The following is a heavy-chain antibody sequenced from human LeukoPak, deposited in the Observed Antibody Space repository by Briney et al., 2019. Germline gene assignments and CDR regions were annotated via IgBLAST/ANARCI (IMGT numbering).Heavy chain of an antibody. D-gene: IGHD6-19*01. CDR1: GFTFSSYA. CDR3: ARDSSLMADGWLPRSYYYYYGMDV. V-gene: IGHV3-30-3*01. Sequence: GGSLRLSCAASGFTFSSYAMHWVRQAPGKGLEWVAVISYDGSNKYYADSVKGRFTISRDNSKNTLYLQMNSLRAEDTAVYYCARDSSLMADGWLPRSYYYYYGMDVWGQGTTVTVSS. CDR2: ISYDGSNK. J-gene: IGHJ6*02.